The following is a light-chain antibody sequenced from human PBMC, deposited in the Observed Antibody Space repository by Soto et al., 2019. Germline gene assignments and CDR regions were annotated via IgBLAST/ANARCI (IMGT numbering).Light chain of an antibody. Sequence: DIQLTQSPSSVSASVGERVTITCRASQDVSTWLAWYQQKPGKAPKLLIYAASSLQSGVPSRFSGSGSGTEFTLTISSLQPEDFATFYCQQANSFPRTFGQGTKVEIK. CDR1: QDVSTW. J-gene: IGKJ1*01. CDR3: QQANSFPRT. CDR2: AAS. V-gene: IGKV1-12*01.